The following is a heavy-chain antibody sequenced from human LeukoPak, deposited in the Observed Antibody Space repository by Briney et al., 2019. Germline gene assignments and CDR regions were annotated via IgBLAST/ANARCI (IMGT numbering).Heavy chain of an antibody. CDR2: IYSGGST. J-gene: IGHJ4*02. D-gene: IGHD2-2*01. V-gene: IGHV3-66*01. CDR1: GFXVSSNY. Sequence: PGGSLRLSCAASGFXVSSNYMSWVRQAPGKGLEWVSVIYSGGSTYYADSVKGRFTISRDNSKNTLYLQMNSLRAEDTAVYYCARGGYARNHFDYWGQGTLVTVSS. CDR3: ARGGYARNHFDY.